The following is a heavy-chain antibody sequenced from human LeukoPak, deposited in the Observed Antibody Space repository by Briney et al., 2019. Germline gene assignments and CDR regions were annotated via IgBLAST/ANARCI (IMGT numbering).Heavy chain of an antibody. CDR3: AKRGYYDIWTGYYPTDFDY. D-gene: IGHD3-9*01. CDR1: GFTFSSYG. J-gene: IGHJ4*02. CDR2: ISGSGGST. Sequence: GGSLRLSCAASGFTFSSYGMSWVRQAPGKGLEWVSAISGSGGSTYYADSVKGRFTISRDNSKNTLYLQMNSLRAEDTAVYYCAKRGYYDIWTGYYPTDFDYWGQGTLVTVSS. V-gene: IGHV3-23*01.